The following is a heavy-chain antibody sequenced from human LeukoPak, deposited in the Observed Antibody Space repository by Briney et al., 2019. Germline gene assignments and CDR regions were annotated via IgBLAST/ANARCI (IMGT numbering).Heavy chain of an antibody. V-gene: IGHV1-8*01. Sequence: ASVKVSCKASGYTFTSYDINWVRQATGQGLEWMGWRNPNSGNTGYAQKFQGRVTMTRNTSISTAYMELGSLRSEDTAVYYCARGMYSSSWFRRYYYYYMDVWGKGTTVTVSS. CDR3: ARGMYSSSWFRRYYYYYMDV. D-gene: IGHD6-13*01. CDR1: GYTFTSYD. J-gene: IGHJ6*03. CDR2: RNPNSGNT.